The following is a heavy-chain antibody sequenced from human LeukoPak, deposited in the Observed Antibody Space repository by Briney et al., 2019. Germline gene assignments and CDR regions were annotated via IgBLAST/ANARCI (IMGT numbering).Heavy chain of an antibody. CDR2: IYSGGST. D-gene: IGHD4-17*01. CDR3: ARWYYGEKFDY. J-gene: IGHJ4*02. CDR1: GFTFSNYW. V-gene: IGHV3-66*01. Sequence: GGSLRLSCAASGFTFSNYWMSWVRQAPGKGLEWVSVIYSGGSTYYADSVKGRFTISRDNSKNTLYLQMNSLRAEDTAAYYCARWYYGEKFDYWGQGTLVTVSS.